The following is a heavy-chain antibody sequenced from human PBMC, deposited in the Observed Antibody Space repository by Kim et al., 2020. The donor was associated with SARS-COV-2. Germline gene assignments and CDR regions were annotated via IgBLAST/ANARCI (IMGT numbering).Heavy chain of an antibody. J-gene: IGHJ4*02. V-gene: IGHV4-34*01. Sequence: CTPSLKSRVTISVDTSKNQFSLKLSSVTAADTAVYYCAGAPITMVRGVIIWGQGTLVTVSS. CDR3: AGAPITMVRGVII. D-gene: IGHD3-10*01.